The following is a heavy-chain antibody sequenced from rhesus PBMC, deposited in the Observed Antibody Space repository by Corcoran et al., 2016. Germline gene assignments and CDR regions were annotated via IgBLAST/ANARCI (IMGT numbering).Heavy chain of an antibody. CDR2: IYWNDDK. CDR1: GFSLSTSGMG. D-gene: IGHD7-45*01. Sequence: QVTLKESGPALVKPTQTLTLTCTFSGFSLSTSGMGLGWIRQTSRKTLEWLAHIYWNDDKYYSTSLKSRLTISKDTSKNQVVLTMTNMDPVDTATYYCARSNWGAAFDFWGQGLRVTVSS. CDR3: ARSNWGAAFDF. V-gene: IGHV2-1*01. J-gene: IGHJ3*01.